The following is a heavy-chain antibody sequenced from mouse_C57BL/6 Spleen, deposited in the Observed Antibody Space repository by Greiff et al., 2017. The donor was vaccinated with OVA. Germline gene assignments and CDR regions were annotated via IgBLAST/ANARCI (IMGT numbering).Heavy chain of an antibody. Sequence: QVQLQQSGAELMKPGASVKLSCKATGYTFTGYWIEWVKQRPGHGLEWIGEILPGSGSTNYNEKFKGKATFTADTSSNTAYMQLSSLTTEDSAIYYCARAVYDGYYVPYAMDYWGQGTSVTVSS. CDR3: ARAVYDGYYVPYAMDY. CDR2: ILPGSGST. CDR1: GYTFTGYW. V-gene: IGHV1-9*01. D-gene: IGHD2-3*01. J-gene: IGHJ4*01.